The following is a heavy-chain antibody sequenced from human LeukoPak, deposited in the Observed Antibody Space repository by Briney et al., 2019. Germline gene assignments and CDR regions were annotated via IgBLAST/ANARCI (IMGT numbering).Heavy chain of an antibody. Sequence: SETLSLTCTVSGASFSSASYWTWIRPPPGKGVEWIAHIYNGVNTNYNPSLKSRVTISVDTSENQFSLRLNSVTAADTAVYYCARAGNYYYSSGYYSHFDYWGQGTLVTVSS. CDR2: IYNGVNT. CDR1: GASFSSASY. CDR3: ARAGNYYYSSGYYSHFDY. V-gene: IGHV4-61*01. D-gene: IGHD3-22*01. J-gene: IGHJ4*02.